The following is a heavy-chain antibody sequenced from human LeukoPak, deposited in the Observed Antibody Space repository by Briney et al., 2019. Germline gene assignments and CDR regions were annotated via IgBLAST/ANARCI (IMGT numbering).Heavy chain of an antibody. Sequence: GGSLRLSCAASGFTFSTYSMNWVRQAPGKGLEWVSYISYTNIIYYADSVKDRFTISRDNAKNSLYLQMNSLRAEDTAVYYCARRVYNSGWYIDYWGQGTLVTVSS. CDR1: GFTFSTYS. V-gene: IGHV3-48*01. CDR3: ARRVYNSGWYIDY. D-gene: IGHD6-19*01. J-gene: IGHJ4*02. CDR2: ISYTNII.